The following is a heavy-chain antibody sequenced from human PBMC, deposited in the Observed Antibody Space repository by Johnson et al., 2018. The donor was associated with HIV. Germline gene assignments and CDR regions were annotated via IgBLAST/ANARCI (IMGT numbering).Heavy chain of an antibody. Sequence: QVQLVESGGGVVQPGGSLRLSCAASGFTFSSYGMHWVRQAPGKGLEWVALIRYDGSKKYYADSVKGRFTISRDNSKNTMDLQMNSLRAEDTAVYYCARGEDSSSWSVGAFDIWGQGTMVTVSS. D-gene: IGHD6-13*01. CDR1: GFTFSSYG. CDR3: ARGEDSSSWSVGAFDI. J-gene: IGHJ3*02. CDR2: IRYDGSKK. V-gene: IGHV3-30*02.